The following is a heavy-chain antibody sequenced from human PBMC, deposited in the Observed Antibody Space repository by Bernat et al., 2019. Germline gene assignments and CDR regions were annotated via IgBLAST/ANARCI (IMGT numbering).Heavy chain of an antibody. D-gene: IGHD2-15*01. J-gene: IGHJ4*02. CDR1: GFIFSDHY. Sequence: EVQLVESGGGLVQPGGSLRLSCAASGFIFSDHYMDWVRQAPGKGLEWVGSIRNRANSHTTEYAASVKGRFIISRDDSKNSLYLQMNSLKTEDTAVYYCARGPPCSGGTCFDYWGQGTLVTVSS. V-gene: IGHV3-72*01. CDR2: IRNRANSHTT. CDR3: ARGPPCSGGTCFDY.